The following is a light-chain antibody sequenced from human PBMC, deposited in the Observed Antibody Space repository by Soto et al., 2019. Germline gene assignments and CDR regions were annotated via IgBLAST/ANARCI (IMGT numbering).Light chain of an antibody. J-gene: IGKJ2*01. CDR1: QGISSE. CDR2: GAS. V-gene: IGKV3-15*01. CDR3: QQGHNWPLT. Sequence: EIVMTQSPATLSLSPGERAALSGRASQGISSELAWYQQKPGQPPRLLIYGASTRATGVPARFTGSGSGSDFTLTISGLQSEDFAVYYCQQGHNWPLTFGQGTRLEI.